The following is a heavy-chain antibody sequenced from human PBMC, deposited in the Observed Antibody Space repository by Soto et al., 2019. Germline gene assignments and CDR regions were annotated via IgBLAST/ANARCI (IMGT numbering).Heavy chain of an antibody. J-gene: IGHJ4*02. CDR2: INHSGST. D-gene: IGHD6-13*01. Sequence: PSETLSLTCAVYGGSFSCYYWSWIRQPPGKGLEWIGEINHSGSTNYNPSLKSRVTISVDTSKNQFSLKLDSVTPADTAVYYCARVRGTAGKRYFDYWGPGTLVTVSS. CDR3: ARVRGTAGKRYFDY. CDR1: GGSFSCYY. V-gene: IGHV4-34*01.